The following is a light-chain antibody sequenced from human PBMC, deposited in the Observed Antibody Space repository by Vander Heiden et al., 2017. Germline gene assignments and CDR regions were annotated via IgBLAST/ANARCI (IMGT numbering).Light chain of an antibody. J-gene: IGLJ3*02. CDR3: LSYTDTDTLLV. CDR1: DSDVGAYNY. CDR2: DVS. Sequence: QSALTQPASVSGSPAQSITISCTGGDSDVGAYNYVSWYQHHPGKAPKLIIYDVSHRPSGVSDRFSGSKSGNTASLTISGLQTEDEADYYCLSYTDTDTLLVFGGGTKVAVL. V-gene: IGLV2-14*03.